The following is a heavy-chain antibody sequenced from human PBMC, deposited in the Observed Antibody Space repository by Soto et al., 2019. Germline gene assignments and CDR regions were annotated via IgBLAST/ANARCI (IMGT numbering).Heavy chain of an antibody. J-gene: IGHJ2*01. V-gene: IGHV1-3*01. Sequence: QVQLVQSGAEVKKPGASVKVSCKASGYTFTSYAMHWVRQAPGQRLEWMGWINAGNGNTKYSQKFQSRVTITRDTSASTAYMELSSLRSEDTAVYYCARLMGYEAFGGGYWYFDLWGRGTLVTVSS. CDR3: ARLMGYEAFGGGYWYFDL. D-gene: IGHD2-8*01. CDR1: GYTFTSYA. CDR2: INAGNGNT.